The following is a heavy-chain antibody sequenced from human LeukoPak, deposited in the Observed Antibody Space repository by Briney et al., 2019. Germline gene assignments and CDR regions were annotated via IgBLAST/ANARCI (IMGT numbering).Heavy chain of an antibody. J-gene: IGHJ2*01. V-gene: IGHV3-23*01. CDR1: GFTFSSYA. CDR2: ISGSGGST. CDR3: AKDPQYYYDSSGSWYFDL. Sequence: GGSLRLSCAASGFTFSSYAMSWVRQAPGKGLEWVSAISGSGGSTFYADSAKGRFTISRDNPKNMLYLQMNSLRAEDTAVYYCAKDPQYYYDSSGSWYFDLWGRGTLVTVSS. D-gene: IGHD3-22*01.